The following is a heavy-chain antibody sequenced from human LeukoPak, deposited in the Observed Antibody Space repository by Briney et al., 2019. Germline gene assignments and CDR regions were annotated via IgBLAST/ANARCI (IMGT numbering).Heavy chain of an antibody. J-gene: IGHJ4*02. CDR1: GFTFSTYS. CDR2: ISGSGATI. Sequence: PGGSLRLTCAASGFTFSTYSMNWVRQAPGKGLEWVSYISGSGATIYYADSVKGRFTLSRDNANNSLYLKMNSLKDGDTAVYYCARDPLWSKGIDYWGQGTLVTVSS. CDR3: ARDPLWSKGIDY. D-gene: IGHD3-3*01. V-gene: IGHV3-48*02.